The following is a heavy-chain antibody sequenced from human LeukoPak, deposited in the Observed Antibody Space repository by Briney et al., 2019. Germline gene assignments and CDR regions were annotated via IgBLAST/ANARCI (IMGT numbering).Heavy chain of an antibody. D-gene: IGHD4/OR15-4a*01. Sequence: PSETLSLTCAIYGGSFSGYFWTWIRRPPGKRLEWIGEINHSGSANNNPSLRSRVTVSVDTSKNQFSLKLTSVTAADTAVYYCARHEPGGARHAFDIWGQGTMVTVSS. CDR2: INHSGSA. CDR1: GGSFSGYF. CDR3: ARHEPGGARHAFDI. J-gene: IGHJ3*02. V-gene: IGHV4-34*01.